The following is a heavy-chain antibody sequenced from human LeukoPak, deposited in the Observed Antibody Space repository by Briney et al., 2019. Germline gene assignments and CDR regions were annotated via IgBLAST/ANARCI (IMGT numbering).Heavy chain of an antibody. V-gene: IGHV1-2*02. J-gene: IGHJ6*03. Sequence: ASVKVSCKASGYTFTGYYIHWVRQVPGQGLEYMGWINPNSGGTNYAQKFQGRVTMTRDTSISTAYMELSRLRSDDTAVYYCARDLYQWLPSTRPRHYYYYMDVWGEGTTVTVSS. CDR2: INPNSGGT. CDR3: ARDLYQWLPSTRPRHYYYYMDV. CDR1: GYTFTGYY. D-gene: IGHD6-19*01.